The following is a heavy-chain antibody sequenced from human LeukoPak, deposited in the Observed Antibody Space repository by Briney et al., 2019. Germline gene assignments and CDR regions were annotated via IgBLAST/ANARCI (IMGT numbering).Heavy chain of an antibody. D-gene: IGHD6-19*01. V-gene: IGHV1-69*13. Sequence: SVKVSCKASGGTFSSYAISWVRQAPGQGLEWMGGIIPIFGTANYAQKFQGRVTITADESTSTAYMELSSLRSEDTAVYYCARSGRLSYPRSVAGTKYYFDYWGQGTLVTVSS. J-gene: IGHJ4*02. CDR3: ARSGRLSYPRSVAGTKYYFDY. CDR1: GGTFSSYA. CDR2: IIPIFGTA.